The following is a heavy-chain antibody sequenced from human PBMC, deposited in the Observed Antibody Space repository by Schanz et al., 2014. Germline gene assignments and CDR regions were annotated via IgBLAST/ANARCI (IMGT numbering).Heavy chain of an antibody. CDR2: INTKTGNP. D-gene: IGHD2-2*01. J-gene: IGHJ4*02. Sequence: QVQLVQSGAEAKKPGASVKASCKTSGYSFSTYAMNWVRQAPGQGLEWMGWINTKTGNPTYAQGFTGRFVFSLDTSVSTTHLQITNLKADDTAVYYCARGYCAGTSCPIFDYWGQGTLXTVSS. CDR1: GYSFSTYA. V-gene: IGHV7-4-1*02. CDR3: ARGYCAGTSCPIFDY.